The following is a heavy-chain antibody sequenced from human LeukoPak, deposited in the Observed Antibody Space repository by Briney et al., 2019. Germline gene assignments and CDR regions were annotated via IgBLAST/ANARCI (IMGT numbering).Heavy chain of an antibody. CDR1: GYTFTSYG. V-gene: IGHV1-18*01. J-gene: IGHJ4*02. CDR2: ISAYNGNT. CDR3: ARDYPPTIYCSSTSCYRESFDY. Sequence: ASVKVSCKASGYTFTSYGISWVRQAPGQGLEWMGWISAYNGNTNYAQKLQGRVTMTTDTSTSTAYMEVRSLRSDDTAVYYCARDYPPTIYCSSTSCYRESFDYWGQGTLVTVSS. D-gene: IGHD2-2*01.